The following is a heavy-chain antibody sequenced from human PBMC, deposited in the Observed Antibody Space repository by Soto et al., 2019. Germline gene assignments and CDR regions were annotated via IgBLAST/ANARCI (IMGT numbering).Heavy chain of an antibody. Sequence: QVQLVESGGGVVHPGTSLRLSCVTSGFTFSSFAMDWVRQAPAKGLGGVAAISFDGRDISYRESVKGRFTISRDKFKNTVYLQMNSLRPEDTAVYYCAKESLDYFDSGRFYAPAFDRWGQGTLVTVSS. D-gene: IGHD3-10*01. CDR3: AKESLDYFDSGRFYAPAFDR. J-gene: IGHJ4*02. CDR2: ISFDGRDI. CDR1: GFTFSSFA. V-gene: IGHV3-30*18.